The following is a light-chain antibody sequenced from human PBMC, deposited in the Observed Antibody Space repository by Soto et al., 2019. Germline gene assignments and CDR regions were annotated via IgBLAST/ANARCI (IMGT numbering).Light chain of an antibody. Sequence: QTVVTQEPSFSVSPGGTVTLTCGLRSGSVSTDYYPSWYQQTPGQAPRTLIYSTNPRSPGVPDRFSGSILGNKAALTITGAHADDECDYYCVLYMGSGISVFGGGTKLTVL. J-gene: IGLJ3*02. V-gene: IGLV8-61*01. CDR1: SGSVSTDYY. CDR2: STN. CDR3: VLYMGSGISV.